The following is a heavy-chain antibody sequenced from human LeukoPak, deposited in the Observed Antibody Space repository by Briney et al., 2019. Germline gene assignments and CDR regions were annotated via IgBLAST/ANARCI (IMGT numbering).Heavy chain of an antibody. CDR1: GDSFSSYH. J-gene: IGHJ4*02. CDR3: ARVGRGDHTWGSYYCDH. D-gene: IGHD3-16*01. V-gene: IGHV4-59*01. CDR2: ISSGGRT. Sequence: PSETLSLTCTVSGDSFSSYHWSWLRQPPGKGLEWIGYISSGGRTSYNPSLQSRVTISVDTSKNQFSLKLSSVTAVDTAVYYCARVGRGDHTWGSYYCDHWGQGTLVSVSS.